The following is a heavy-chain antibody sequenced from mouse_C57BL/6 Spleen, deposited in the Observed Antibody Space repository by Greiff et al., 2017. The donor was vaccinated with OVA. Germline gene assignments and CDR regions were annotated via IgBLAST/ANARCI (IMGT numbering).Heavy chain of an antibody. CDR2: IDPENGDT. CDR3: TTRVVAYYFDY. Sequence: EVKLMESGAELVRPGASVKLSCTASGFNIKDDYMHWVKQRPEQGLEWIGWIDPENGDTEYASKFQGKATITADTSSNTAYLQLSSLTSEDTAVYYCTTRVVAYYFDYWGQGTTLTVSS. D-gene: IGHD1-1*01. J-gene: IGHJ2*01. CDR1: GFNIKDDY. V-gene: IGHV14-4*01.